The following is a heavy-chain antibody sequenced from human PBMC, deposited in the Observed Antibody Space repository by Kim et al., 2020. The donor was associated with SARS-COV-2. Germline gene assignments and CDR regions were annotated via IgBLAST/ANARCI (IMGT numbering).Heavy chain of an antibody. D-gene: IGHD4-17*01. CDR2: IYYSGST. V-gene: IGHV4-59*13. Sequence: SETLSLTCTVSGGSISSYYWSWIRQPPGKGLEWIGYIYYSGSTNYNPSLKSRVTISVDTSKNQFSLKLSSVTAADTAVYYCAGTTYGDYVRGYYYYGMDVWGQGTTVTVSS. CDR3: AGTTYGDYVRGYYYYGMDV. CDR1: GGSISSYY. J-gene: IGHJ6*02.